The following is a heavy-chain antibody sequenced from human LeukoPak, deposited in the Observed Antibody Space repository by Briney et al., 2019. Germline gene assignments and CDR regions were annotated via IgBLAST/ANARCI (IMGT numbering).Heavy chain of an antibody. CDR1: GYTFTSYG. CDR2: ISAYNGNT. V-gene: IGHV1-18*01. CDR3: ARESAKNWFDP. Sequence: GASVKVSCKASGYTFTSYGISWVRQAPGQGLEWMGWISAYNGNTNYAQKLQGRVTMTTDTSMSTAYMELSSLRSEDTAVYYCARESAKNWFDPWGQGTLVTVSS. J-gene: IGHJ5*02.